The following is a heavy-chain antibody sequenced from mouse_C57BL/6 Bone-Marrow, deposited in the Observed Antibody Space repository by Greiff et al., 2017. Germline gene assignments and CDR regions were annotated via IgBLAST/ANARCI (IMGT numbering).Heavy chain of an antibody. D-gene: IGHD1-1*01. CDR3: ARIYYGSRYWYFDV. V-gene: IGHV8-12*01. CDR1: GFSLSTSGMG. CDR2: IYWDDDK. Sequence: QVTLKESGPGILQSSQTLSLTCSFSGFSLSTSGMGVSWIRQPSGKGLEWLAHIYWDDDKRYNPSLKSRLTISKDTSRNQVFRKITSVDTADTATYYCARIYYGSRYWYFDVWGTGTTVTVSS. J-gene: IGHJ1*03.